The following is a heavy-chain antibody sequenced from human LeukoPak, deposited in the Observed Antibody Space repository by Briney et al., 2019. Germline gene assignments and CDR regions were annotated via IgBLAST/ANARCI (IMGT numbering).Heavy chain of an antibody. Sequence: SCKVSGYTLTELSMHWVRQAPGKGLEWVAVIWYDGSNKYYADSMKGRFTISRDNSKNTLYLQMNSLRAEDTAVYYCARDAYNHGSGSYYGAFDIWGQGTMVTVSS. J-gene: IGHJ3*02. CDR2: IWYDGSNK. D-gene: IGHD3-10*01. CDR1: GYTLTELS. CDR3: ARDAYNHGSGSYYGAFDI. V-gene: IGHV3-33*01.